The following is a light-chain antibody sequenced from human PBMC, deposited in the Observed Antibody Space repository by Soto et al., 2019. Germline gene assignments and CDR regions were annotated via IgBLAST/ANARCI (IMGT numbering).Light chain of an antibody. J-gene: IGKJ2*01. CDR3: QQYEDLPS. CDR2: EAS. Sequence: DIQMTQSPSSLSASLGDRVTITCQASHDISVFLNWYQQKPGKAPRLLIHEASNLETGVPSRFSGSGSGTDFSFTISSLQPEDIATYYCQQYEDLPSFGQGTKLEIK. V-gene: IGKV1-33*01. CDR1: HDISVF.